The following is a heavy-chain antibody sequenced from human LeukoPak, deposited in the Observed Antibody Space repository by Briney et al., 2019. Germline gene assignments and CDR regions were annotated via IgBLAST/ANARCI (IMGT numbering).Heavy chain of an antibody. V-gene: IGHV4-31*11. CDR2: IYYSGST. Sequence: SETLSLTCAVSGGSISSGGYYWSWIRQHPGKGLEWIGYIYYSGSTYYNPSLKSRVTISVDTSKNQFSLKLSSVTAADTAVYYCARDQAYCGGDCANNWGQGTLVTVSS. CDR1: GGSISSGGYY. D-gene: IGHD2-21*02. CDR3: ARDQAYCGGDCANN. J-gene: IGHJ4*02.